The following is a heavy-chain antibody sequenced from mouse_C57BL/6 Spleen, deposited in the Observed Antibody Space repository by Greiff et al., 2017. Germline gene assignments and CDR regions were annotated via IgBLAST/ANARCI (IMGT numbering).Heavy chain of an antibody. V-gene: IGHV1-4*01. CDR3: AKRITTGYFDF. Sequence: VQLQQSGAELVRPGASVKMSCKASGYTFTSYTMHWVKQRPGQGLEWIGYINPSSGSTKYNQKFKDKATFTADKSSITAYMQLSSLTTEASSVYSCAKRITTGYFDFWGTGTTVTVSS. CDR1: GYTFTSYT. D-gene: IGHD1-1*01. J-gene: IGHJ1*03. CDR2: INPSSGST.